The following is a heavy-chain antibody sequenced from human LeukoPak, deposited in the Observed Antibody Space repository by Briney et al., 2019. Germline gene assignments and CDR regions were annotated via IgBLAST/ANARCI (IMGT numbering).Heavy chain of an antibody. D-gene: IGHD3-3*01. CDR1: GYTFTSYG. Sequence: GASVKVSCKASGYTFTSYGISWVRQAPGQGLEWMGWINPNSGGTNYAQKFQGRVTMTRDTSISTAYMELSRLRSDDTAVYYCAREFGPPERFPLYWGQGTLVTVSS. CDR3: AREFGPPERFPLY. V-gene: IGHV1-2*02. CDR2: INPNSGGT. J-gene: IGHJ4*02.